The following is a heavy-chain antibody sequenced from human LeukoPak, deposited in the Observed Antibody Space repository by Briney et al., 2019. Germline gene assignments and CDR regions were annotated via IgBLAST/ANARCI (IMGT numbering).Heavy chain of an antibody. Sequence: ASVKVSCKASGFTFTASYIPWVRQAPGQGLEWMGCINANTGVATYAQKFQGRVTMTRDTSISAAYMELSSLRSDDTAMYYCAKEGAGDSKANDYWGQGALVSVSS. CDR3: AKEGAGDSKANDY. CDR1: GFTFTASY. V-gene: IGHV1-2*02. D-gene: IGHD3-10*01. J-gene: IGHJ4*02. CDR2: INANTGVA.